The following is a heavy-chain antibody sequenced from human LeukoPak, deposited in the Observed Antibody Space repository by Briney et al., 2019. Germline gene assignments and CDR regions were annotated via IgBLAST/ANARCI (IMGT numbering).Heavy chain of an antibody. CDR1: GFPFTLYN. CDR2: ISSSTNTI. D-gene: IGHD2-15*01. V-gene: IGHV3-48*04. J-gene: IGHJ5*02. CDR3: ARQNLGVVAATLRWFDP. Sequence: GGSLRLSCEVSGFPFTLYNMNWVRQAPGKGLEWLSYISSSTNTIYYADSVKGRFTISRDNAKNSLYLQMNGLGAEDTAVYYCARQNLGVVAATLRWFDPWGQGTLVTVSS.